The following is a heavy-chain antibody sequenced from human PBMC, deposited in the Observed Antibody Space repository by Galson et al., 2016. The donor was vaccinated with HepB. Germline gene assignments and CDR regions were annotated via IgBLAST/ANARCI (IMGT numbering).Heavy chain of an antibody. CDR3: AHIEEEFTPYYFDH. CDR2: IYWDGDK. D-gene: IGHD2-15*01. CDR1: GFSLSTSGVG. Sequence: PALVTPTQTLTLTCTFSGFSLSTSGVGVGWIRQPPGKALEWLALIYWDGDKRYSPSLRSRLTITKDTSKNQVVLTMTNMGPVDTATYFCAHIEEEFTPYYFDHWGQGTLVTVSS. V-gene: IGHV2-5*02. J-gene: IGHJ4*02.